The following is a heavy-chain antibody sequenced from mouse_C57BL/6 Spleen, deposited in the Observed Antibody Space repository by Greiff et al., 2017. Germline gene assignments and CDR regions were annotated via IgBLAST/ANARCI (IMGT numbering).Heavy chain of an antibody. CDR1: GYTFTSYW. CDR2: IDPSDSYT. D-gene: IGHD4-1*01. CDR3: ARGPVGRYFDY. Sequence: QVQLQQPGAELVMPGASVKLSCKASGYTFTSYWMHWVKQRPGQGLEWIGEIDPSDSYTNSNQKFKGKSTLTVDKSSRTAYMQLSSLTSEAAAVYYCARGPVGRYFDYWGQGTPLTVSS. J-gene: IGHJ2*01. V-gene: IGHV1-69*01.